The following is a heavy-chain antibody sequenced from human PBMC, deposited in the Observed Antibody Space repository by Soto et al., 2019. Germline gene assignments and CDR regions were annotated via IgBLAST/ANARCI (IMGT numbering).Heavy chain of an antibody. J-gene: IGHJ5*02. CDR3: AKDSTYYDFWSGENWFDP. V-gene: IGHV3-30*18. CDR1: GFTFSSYG. Sequence: ESGGGVVQPGRSLRLSCAASGFTFSSYGMHWVRQAPGKGLEWVAVISYDGSNKYYADSVKGRFTISRDNSKNTLYLQMNSLRAEDTAVYYCAKDSTYYDFWSGENWFDPWGQGTLVTVSS. D-gene: IGHD3-3*01. CDR2: ISYDGSNK.